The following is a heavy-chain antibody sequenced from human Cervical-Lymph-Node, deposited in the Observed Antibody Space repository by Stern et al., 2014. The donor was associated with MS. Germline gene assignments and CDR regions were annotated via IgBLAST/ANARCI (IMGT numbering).Heavy chain of an antibody. Sequence: VQLVESGGGLVQPGGSLRLSCAASGFTSSDHYMDWVRQAPGQGLEWVGRTRNKANSYSTVYAASVTGRFAISRDDSENSVYLQMNSLKIEDTAVYYCARGYHSFDVWGQGTTVTVSS. D-gene: IGHD1-26*01. V-gene: IGHV3-72*01. CDR1: GFTSSDHY. CDR2: TRNKANSYST. J-gene: IGHJ6*02. CDR3: ARGYHSFDV.